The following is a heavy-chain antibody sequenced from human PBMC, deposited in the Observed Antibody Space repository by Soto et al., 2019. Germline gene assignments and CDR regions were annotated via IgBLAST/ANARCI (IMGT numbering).Heavy chain of an antibody. V-gene: IGHV3-74*03. CDR3: ARAFGYSSGYGIDY. J-gene: IGHJ4*02. Sequence: EVQLVESGGGLVQPGGSLRLSCAASGFTFSGYWMYWVRQVPGKGLEWVSRINRDGSITTYADSVKGRFSVSRDNAKNTLYLEMNSLRAADTAEYYCARAFGYSSGYGIDYWGLGTLVTVSS. CDR2: INRDGSIT. D-gene: IGHD5-18*01. CDR1: GFTFSGYW.